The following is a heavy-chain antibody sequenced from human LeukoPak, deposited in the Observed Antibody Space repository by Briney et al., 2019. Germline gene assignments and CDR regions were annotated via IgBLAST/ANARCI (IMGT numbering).Heavy chain of an antibody. V-gene: IGHV1-69*01. CDR3: ARAYSSGWGTDWHNEKYYFDY. CDR1: GGTFSSYA. D-gene: IGHD6-19*01. CDR2: IIPIFGTA. J-gene: IGHJ4*02. Sequence: GSSVKVSCKASGGTFSSYAISWVRQAPGQGLEWMGGIIPIFGTANYAQKFQGRVTITADESTSTAYMELSSLRSEDTAVYYCARAYSSGWGTDWHNEKYYFDYWGQGTLVTVSS.